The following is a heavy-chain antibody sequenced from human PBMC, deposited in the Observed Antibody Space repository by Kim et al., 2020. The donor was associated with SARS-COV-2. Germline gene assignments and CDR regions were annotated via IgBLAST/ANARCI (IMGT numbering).Heavy chain of an antibody. V-gene: IGHV3-7*03. Sequence: GGSLRLSCAASGFTFSSYWMSWVRQAPGKGLEWVANIKQDGSEKYYVDSVKGRFTISRDNAKNSLYLQMNSLRAEDTAVYYCARDPFDSGWYGSYYYYGMDVWGQGTTVTVSS. CDR2: IKQDGSEK. D-gene: IGHD6-19*01. J-gene: IGHJ6*02. CDR1: GFTFSSYW. CDR3: ARDPFDSGWYGSYYYYGMDV.